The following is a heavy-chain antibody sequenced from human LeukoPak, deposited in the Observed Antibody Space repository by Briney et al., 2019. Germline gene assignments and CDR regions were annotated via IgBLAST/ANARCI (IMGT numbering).Heavy chain of an antibody. CDR3: ARDPATTVTTYAY. CDR2: INHSGST. Sequence: SETLSLTCAVYGGSFSGYYWSWIRQPPGKGLEWIGEINHSGSTNYNPSLKSRVTISVDTSKNQFSLKLSSVTAADTAVYYCARDPATTVTTYAYWGQGTLVTVSS. D-gene: IGHD4-17*01. J-gene: IGHJ4*02. CDR1: GGSFSGYY. V-gene: IGHV4-34*01.